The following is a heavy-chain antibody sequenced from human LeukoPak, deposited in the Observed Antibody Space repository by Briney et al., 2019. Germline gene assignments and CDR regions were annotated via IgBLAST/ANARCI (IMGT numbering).Heavy chain of an antibody. CDR3: ARSGYYPYYYYYYYMDV. CDR2: IYYSGST. D-gene: IGHD3-22*01. J-gene: IGHJ6*03. V-gene: IGHV4-59*11. CDR1: GGFISSHY. Sequence: SETLSLTCTVSGGFISSHYWSWIRQPPGKGLEWIGYIYYSGSTNYNPSLKSRVTISVDTSKNQFSLKLSSVTAADTAVYYCARSGYYPYYYYYYYMDVWGKGTTVTVSS.